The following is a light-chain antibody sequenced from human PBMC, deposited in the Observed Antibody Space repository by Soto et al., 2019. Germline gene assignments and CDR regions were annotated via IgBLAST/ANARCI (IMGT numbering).Light chain of an antibody. CDR2: RNN. J-gene: IGLJ3*02. Sequence: QLVLTQPPSASGTPGQTVTISCSGTSSNIGTNYVYWYQQFPGKAPKLLIYRNNQRPSGVPERFSGSKSGTSASLAISGLRSEDEADYYCAAWDDSPSGPRVFGGGTKLTVL. CDR3: AAWDDSPSGPRV. V-gene: IGLV1-47*01. CDR1: SSNIGTNY.